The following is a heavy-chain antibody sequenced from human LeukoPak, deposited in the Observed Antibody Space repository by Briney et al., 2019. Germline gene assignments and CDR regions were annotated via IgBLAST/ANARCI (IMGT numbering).Heavy chain of an antibody. CDR3: ARDLNSGSYRRYFDY. J-gene: IGHJ4*02. CDR2: IRYDGSNK. V-gene: IGHV3-30*02. D-gene: IGHD1-26*01. CDR1: GFTFSSYD. Sequence: GGSLRLSCAASGFTFSSYDMHWVRQAPGKGLEWVAFIRYDGSNKYYADSVKGRFTISRDNSKNTLYLQMNSLRAEDTAVYYCARDLNSGSYRRYFDYWGQGTLVTVSS.